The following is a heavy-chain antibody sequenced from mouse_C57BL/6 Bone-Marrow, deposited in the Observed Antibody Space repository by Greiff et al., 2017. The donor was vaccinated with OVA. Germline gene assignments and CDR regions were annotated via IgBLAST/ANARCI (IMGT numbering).Heavy chain of an antibody. Sequence: EVQRVESVAELVRPGASVKLSCTASGFNIKNTYMHWVKQRPEQGLEWIGRIDPANGNTKYAPKFQGKATITADTSSNTAYLQLSSLTSEDTAIYYCASRYYGRGYFDVWGTGTTVTVSS. D-gene: IGHD1-1*01. CDR3: ASRYYGRGYFDV. J-gene: IGHJ1*03. CDR1: GFNIKNTY. CDR2: IDPANGNT. V-gene: IGHV14-3*01.